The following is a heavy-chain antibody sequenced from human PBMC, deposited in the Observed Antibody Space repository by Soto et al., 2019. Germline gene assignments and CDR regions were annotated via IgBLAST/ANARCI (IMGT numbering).Heavy chain of an antibody. CDR1: GYTFTSYG. CDR2: ISAYNGNT. Sequence: QVQLVQSGAEVKKPGASVKVSCKASGYTFTSYGISWVRQAPGQGLEWMGWISAYNGNTNYAQKLQGRVTMTTDTSTSTAYLELRSLRSDDTAVYYCARDGLIGYCSGGSCTYYYYGMDVWGQGTTVTVSS. J-gene: IGHJ6*02. D-gene: IGHD2-15*01. CDR3: ARDGLIGYCSGGSCTYYYYGMDV. V-gene: IGHV1-18*01.